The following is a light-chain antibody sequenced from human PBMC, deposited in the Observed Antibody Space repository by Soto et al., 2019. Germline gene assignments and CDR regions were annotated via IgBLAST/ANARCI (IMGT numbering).Light chain of an antibody. V-gene: IGLV1-40*01. CDR1: NADLGAGFD. Sequence: QSVLTQPPSVSGAPGQSVTISCTGSNADLGAGFDVNWYQQLPGPAPRLLIYANSNRPSGVPERFSGSRSGTSASLAITGLQAEDEADYYCQSYDSPLSTYVFGTGTKVTVL. J-gene: IGLJ1*01. CDR2: ANS. CDR3: QSYDSPLSTYV.